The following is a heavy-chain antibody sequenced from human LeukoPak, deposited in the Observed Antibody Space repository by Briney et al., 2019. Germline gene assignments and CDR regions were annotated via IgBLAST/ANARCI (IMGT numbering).Heavy chain of an antibody. D-gene: IGHD3-3*01. V-gene: IGHV4-59*01. CDR2: IYYRGST. Sequence: SETLSLTCTVSGGSISSYYWSWIRQPPGKGLEWIGYIYYRGSTNYNPSLKSRVTISVDTSKNQFSLKLSSVTAADTAVYYCARVLRSGYYRGSSDYWGQGTLVTVSS. CDR3: ARVLRSGYYRGSSDY. J-gene: IGHJ4*02. CDR1: GGSISSYY.